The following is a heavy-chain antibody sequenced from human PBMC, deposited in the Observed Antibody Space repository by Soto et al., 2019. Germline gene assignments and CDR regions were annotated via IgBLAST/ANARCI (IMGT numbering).Heavy chain of an antibody. J-gene: IGHJ4*02. D-gene: IGHD3-22*01. CDR1: GGLFSSYA. V-gene: IGHV1-69*01. CDR2: IIPVFDTV. Sequence: QEQLVQSGAEVKKSGSSVKVSCKDTGGLFSSYAVSWVRQAPGQGLEWMGGIIPVFDTVYYAQKFQGRVTITADESTNTAYMALSSLRSKDTAMYYCARGGSGYVWFNEFWGQGTLVTVSS. CDR3: ARGGSGYVWFNEF.